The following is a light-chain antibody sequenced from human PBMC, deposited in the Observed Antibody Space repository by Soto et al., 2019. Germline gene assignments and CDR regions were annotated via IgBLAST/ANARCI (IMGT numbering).Light chain of an antibody. CDR1: SSDVGGYDY. V-gene: IGLV2-14*01. J-gene: IGLJ1*01. CDR3: SSLTSGSTRV. Sequence: QSVLTLPASVSGSPGQSITISCTGTSSDVGGYDYVSWYQQHPDKAPKLIVYEVTHRPSGVSNRFSGSKSGNTASLTISGLQAEDEADYYCSSLTSGSTRVFGTGTKLTVL. CDR2: EVT.